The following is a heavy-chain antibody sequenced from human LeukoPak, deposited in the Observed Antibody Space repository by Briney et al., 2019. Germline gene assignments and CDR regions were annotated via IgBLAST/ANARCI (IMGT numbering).Heavy chain of an antibody. CDR3: ASTITVTTDY. Sequence: PSETLSLTCTVSGYSISSGYYWGWIRQAPGKGLEWIGTIYHSGSSYYNPSLKSRVTISVDTSKNQFSLKLSSVTAADTAVYFCASTITVTTDYWGQGTLVTVSS. CDR2: IYHSGSS. D-gene: IGHD4-17*01. CDR1: GYSISSGYY. J-gene: IGHJ4*02. V-gene: IGHV4-38-2*02.